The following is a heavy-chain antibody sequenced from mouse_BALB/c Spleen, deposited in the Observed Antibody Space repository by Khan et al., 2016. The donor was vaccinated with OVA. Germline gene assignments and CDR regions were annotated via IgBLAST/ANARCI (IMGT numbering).Heavy chain of an antibody. CDR1: GYTFSNYW. CDR3: ARDRIDY. J-gene: IGHJ2*01. CDR2: INPSSGHT. Sequence: QIQLVQSGAELAKPGASVKMSCKASGYTFSNYWIHWVKQRPGQGLEWIGYINPSSGHTYYNQTFNDKATLTTDKSSSTAYMQLSSRTSEDSAVYYCARDRIDYWGHGTTLTVSS. V-gene: IGHV1-7*01.